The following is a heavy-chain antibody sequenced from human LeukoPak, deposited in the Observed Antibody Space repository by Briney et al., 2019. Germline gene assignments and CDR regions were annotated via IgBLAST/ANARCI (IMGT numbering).Heavy chain of an antibody. Sequence: GGSLRLSCAVSGFTFSSSWMHWVRQAPGKGLVWVSHIKTDGSTTAYADSVKGRFTISRDNAKNTLYLQMNSLRAEDTAVYYCAKLPGRAADYWGQGTLVTVSS. J-gene: IGHJ4*02. CDR3: AKLPGRAADY. CDR1: GFTFSSSW. V-gene: IGHV3-74*01. CDR2: IKTDGSTT.